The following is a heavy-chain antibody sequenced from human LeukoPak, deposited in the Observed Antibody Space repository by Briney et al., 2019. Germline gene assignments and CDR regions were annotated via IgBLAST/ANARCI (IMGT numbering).Heavy chain of an antibody. CDR2: ISGSGSST. CDR1: GFTFSSYA. J-gene: IGHJ4*02. D-gene: IGHD3-22*01. Sequence: PGGSLRLSCAASGFTFSSYAMSWVRQAPGKGLEWVSAISGSGSSTYYADSVKGRFTISRDNSKNTLYLQMNSLGAEDTAVYYCAKDKPAYYYDSSGYYSGFDYWGQGTLVTVSS. CDR3: AKDKPAYYYDSSGYYSGFDY. V-gene: IGHV3-23*01.